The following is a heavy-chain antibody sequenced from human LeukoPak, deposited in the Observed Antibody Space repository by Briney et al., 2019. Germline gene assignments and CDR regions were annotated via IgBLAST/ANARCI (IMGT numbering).Heavy chain of an antibody. J-gene: IGHJ4*02. CDR2: ITGTGGTT. V-gene: IGHV3-23*01. CDR3: AKRGYYYDSSAYYYFDY. Sequence: GGSLRLSCAASGLTFSSYVMSWVRQAPGKGLEWVSTITGTGGTTYYADSVEGRFTISRDNSMDTLYLQMNSLRAEDTAVYYCAKRGYYYDSSAYYYFDYWGQGTLVTVSS. CDR1: GLTFSSYV. D-gene: IGHD3-22*01.